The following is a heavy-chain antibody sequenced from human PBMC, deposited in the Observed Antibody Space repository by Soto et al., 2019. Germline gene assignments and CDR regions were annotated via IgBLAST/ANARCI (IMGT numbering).Heavy chain of an antibody. J-gene: IGHJ4*02. CDR3: AKDLWTIITPLEY. CDR2: ISYDGSNK. V-gene: IGHV3-30*18. CDR1: GFTFSSYG. Sequence: GGSLRLSCAASGFTFSSYGMHWVRQAPGKGLEWVAVISYDGSNKYYADPVKGRFTISRDNSKDTLYLQMNSLRAEDTAVYYCAKDLWTIITPLEYWGQGTLVTVSS. D-gene: IGHD3-10*01.